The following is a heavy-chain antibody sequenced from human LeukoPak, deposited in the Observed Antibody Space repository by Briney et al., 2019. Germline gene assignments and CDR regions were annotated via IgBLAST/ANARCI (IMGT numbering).Heavy chain of an antibody. D-gene: IGHD2-2*01. CDR2: INPNSGGT. Sequence: ASVKVSCKASGYTFTGYYMHWVRQAPGQGLEWMGWINPNSGGTNYAQKFQGGVTMTRDTSISTAYMELSRLRSDDTAVYYCATEPERRIVVVPAASDYWGQGTLVTVSS. CDR1: GYTFTGYY. CDR3: ATEPERRIVVVPAASDY. V-gene: IGHV1-2*02. J-gene: IGHJ4*02.